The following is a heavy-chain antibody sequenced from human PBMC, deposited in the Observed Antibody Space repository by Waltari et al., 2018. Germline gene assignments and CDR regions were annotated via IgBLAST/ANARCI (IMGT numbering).Heavy chain of an antibody. Sequence: QLQLQESGPRLVRPSKTLSLICRVSGVSITSTRHYWAWIRQSPGQGLEWIGTVSYSGTTYISPSLKSRVSVSRDTSKNQVSLILGSVTAADMAVYYCATYIGASVGTAAFDVWGQGTMVTVSS. CDR1: GVSITSTRHY. D-gene: IGHD5-12*01. J-gene: IGHJ3*01. CDR2: VSYSGTT. CDR3: ATYIGASVGTAAFDV. V-gene: IGHV4-39*01.